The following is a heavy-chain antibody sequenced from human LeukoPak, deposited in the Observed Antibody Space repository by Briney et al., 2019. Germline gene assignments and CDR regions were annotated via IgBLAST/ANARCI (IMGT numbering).Heavy chain of an antibody. V-gene: IGHV1-2*02. CDR1: GYTFTSYY. CDR3: ARGDPYYDSSGYPLQK. CDR2: INPNSGGT. J-gene: IGHJ4*02. Sequence: ASVKVSCKASGYTFTSYYMHWVRQAPGQGLEWMGWINPNSGGTNYAQKFQGRVTMTRDTSISTAYMELSRLRSDDTAVYYCARGDPYYDSSGYPLQKWGQGTLVTVSP. D-gene: IGHD3-22*01.